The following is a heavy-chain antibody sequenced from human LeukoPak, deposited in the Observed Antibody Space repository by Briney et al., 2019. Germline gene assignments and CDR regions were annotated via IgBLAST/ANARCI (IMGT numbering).Heavy chain of an antibody. J-gene: IGHJ5*02. V-gene: IGHV4-34*01. D-gene: IGHD3-10*01. CDR3: ARVLWFGDFDENWFDP. CDR2: INHSGST. CDR1: GGSFSGYY. Sequence: SETLSLTCAVYGGSFSGYYWSWIRQPPGKGLEWIGEINHSGSTNYNPSLKSRVTISVDTSKNQFSLKLSSVTAADTAVYYCARVLWFGDFDENWFDPWGQGTLVTVSS.